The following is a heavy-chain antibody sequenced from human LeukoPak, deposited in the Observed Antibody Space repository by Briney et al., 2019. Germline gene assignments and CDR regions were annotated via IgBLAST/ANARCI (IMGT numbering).Heavy chain of an antibody. Sequence: SVKVSCKASGGTFSSYAISWVRQAPGQGLEWMGGIIPIFGTANYAQKFQGRVTITADESTSTAYMELSSLRSEDTAVYYCARGPPDILTGYSSFDYWGQGTLATVSS. CDR2: IIPIFGTA. V-gene: IGHV1-69*13. CDR3: ARGPPDILTGYSSFDY. CDR1: GGTFSSYA. J-gene: IGHJ4*02. D-gene: IGHD3-9*01.